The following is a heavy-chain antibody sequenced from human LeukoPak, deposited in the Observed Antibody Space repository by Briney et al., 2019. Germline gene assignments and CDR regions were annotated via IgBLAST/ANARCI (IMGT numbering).Heavy chain of an antibody. J-gene: IGHJ6*03. CDR3: AKVGGCYYYYYMDL. CDR1: GFTFSSHG. CDR2: IIGGGGST. V-gene: IGHV3-23*01. Sequence: GGSLRLSCAASGFTFSSHGMSWVRQAPGKGLEWVSGIIGGGGSTYYADSVKGRFTISRDNSKNTLYLQMNSLRAEDTAVYYCAKVGGCYYYYYMDLWGKGTTVTISS.